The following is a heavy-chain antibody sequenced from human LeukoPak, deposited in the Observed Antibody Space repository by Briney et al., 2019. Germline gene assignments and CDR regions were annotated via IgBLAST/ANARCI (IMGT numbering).Heavy chain of an antibody. CDR3: AKDGRYFDWLLPQTAYYFDY. D-gene: IGHD3-9*01. Sequence: GRSLRLSCAASGFTFSSYGMHWVRQAPGKGLEWGAVIWYDGSNKYYADSVKGRFTISRDNSKNTLYLQMNSLRAEDTAVYYCAKDGRYFDWLLPQTAYYFDYWGQGTLVTVSS. CDR1: GFTFSSYG. J-gene: IGHJ4*02. V-gene: IGHV3-33*06. CDR2: IWYDGSNK.